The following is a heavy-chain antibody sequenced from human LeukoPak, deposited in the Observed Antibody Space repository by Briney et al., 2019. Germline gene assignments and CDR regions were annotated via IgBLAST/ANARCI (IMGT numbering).Heavy chain of an antibody. Sequence: PGGSLRLSCAASGFTFSSYGMHWVRQAPGKGLEWVAVIWYDGSNKYYADSVKGRFTISRDNSKNTLYLQMNCLRAEDTAVYYCASSGHSGYDPFDYWGQGTLVTVSS. CDR2: IWYDGSNK. J-gene: IGHJ4*02. CDR3: ASSGHSGYDPFDY. V-gene: IGHV3-30*02. D-gene: IGHD5-12*01. CDR1: GFTFSSYG.